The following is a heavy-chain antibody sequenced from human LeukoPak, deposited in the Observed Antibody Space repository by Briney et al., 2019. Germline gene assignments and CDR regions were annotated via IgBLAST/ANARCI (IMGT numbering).Heavy chain of an antibody. J-gene: IGHJ4*02. D-gene: IGHD3-10*01. Sequence: QSGGSLRLSCTTSGFTFGDYGMSWVRQAPGKGLEWVGFIRSKTYGGTTEYAASVKGRFIISRDGSKSIAYLQMNSLKTEDTAVYYCSGSFGELTFFDYWGQGTLVTVSS. CDR2: IRSKTYGGTT. CDR1: GFTFGDYG. V-gene: IGHV3-49*04. CDR3: SGSFGELTFFDY.